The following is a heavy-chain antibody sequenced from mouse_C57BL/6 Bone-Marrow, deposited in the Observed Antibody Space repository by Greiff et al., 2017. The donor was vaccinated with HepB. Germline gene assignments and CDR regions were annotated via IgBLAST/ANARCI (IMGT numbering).Heavy chain of an antibody. CDR1: GFSLTSYG. D-gene: IGHD1-1*01. Sequence: VQLKESGPGLVQPSQSLSITCTVSGFSLTSYGVHWVRQSPGKGLEWLGVIWSGGSTDYNAAFISRLSISKDNSKSQVFFKMNSLQADDTAIYYCARNHYYGSSPLFAYWGQGTLVTVSA. J-gene: IGHJ3*01. CDR3: ARNHYYGSSPLFAY. CDR2: IWSGGST. V-gene: IGHV2-2*01.